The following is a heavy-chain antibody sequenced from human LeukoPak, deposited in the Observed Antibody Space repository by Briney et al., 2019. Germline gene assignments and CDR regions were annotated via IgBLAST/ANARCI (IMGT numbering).Heavy chain of an antibody. CDR1: GFTFFNHW. Sequence: PGGSLRLSCAASGFTFFNHWMHWVRQAPGKGLVWVSRINNDGSGTNYADSVKGRFTISRDNAENTVYLQMNSLRAEDTAVYYCARDSYYGMDVWGQGTTVTVSS. J-gene: IGHJ6*02. D-gene: IGHD3-10*01. CDR2: INNDGSGT. CDR3: ARDSYYGMDV. V-gene: IGHV3-74*01.